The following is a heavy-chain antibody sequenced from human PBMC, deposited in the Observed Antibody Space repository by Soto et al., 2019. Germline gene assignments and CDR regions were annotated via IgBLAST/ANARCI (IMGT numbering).Heavy chain of an antibody. Sequence: SVKVSCKASGGTFSSYAISWVRQAPGQGLEWMGGIIPIFGTANYAQKFQGRVTITADESTSTAYMELSSLRSEDTAVYYCASQGGGVRGVIGSHNWFDPWGQGTLVTVSS. J-gene: IGHJ5*02. CDR3: ASQGGGVRGVIGSHNWFDP. CDR1: GGTFSSYA. D-gene: IGHD3-10*01. V-gene: IGHV1-69*13. CDR2: IIPIFGTA.